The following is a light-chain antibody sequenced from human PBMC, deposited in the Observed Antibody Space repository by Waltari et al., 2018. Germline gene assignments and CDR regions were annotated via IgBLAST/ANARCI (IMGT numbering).Light chain of an antibody. CDR2: GGS. CDR3: VQTITFPFT. V-gene: IGKV2-40*01. Sequence: DIVMTQTPLSLPITPGEPASISCRSSQSLLHSNGNTYLHWYRQKPGQSPQLLIYGGSSRASGVPDRFSGSGSGTDFTLKISKVEAEDVGVYYCVQTITFPFTFGPGTKLDIK. J-gene: IGKJ3*01. CDR1: QSLLHSNGNTY.